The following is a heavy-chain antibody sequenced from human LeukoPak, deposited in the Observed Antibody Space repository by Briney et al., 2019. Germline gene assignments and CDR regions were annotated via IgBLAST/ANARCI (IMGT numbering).Heavy chain of an antibody. CDR3: ARALIVGAADGWCFDL. J-gene: IGHJ2*01. Sequence: GGSLSLSCAASGFTFISYTMDWIRQAPGKGLEWVSSVSGSSGYIYYADSVKGRFTISRDNAKNSLYLQMNSLRSEYTAVYFCARALIVGAADGWCFDLWGRGTLVTVSS. CDR1: GFTFISYT. V-gene: IGHV3-21*01. D-gene: IGHD1-26*01. CDR2: VSGSSGYI.